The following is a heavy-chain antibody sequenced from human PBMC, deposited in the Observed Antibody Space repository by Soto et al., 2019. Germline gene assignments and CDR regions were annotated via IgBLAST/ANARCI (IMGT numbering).Heavy chain of an antibody. CDR2: IYPGDSDT. J-gene: IGHJ5*02. CDR1: GYSFTSDW. Sequence: PGESVKISFKGSGYSFTSDWIGWVRQMPGKGLEWMGIIYPGDSDTRYSPSFQGQVTISADKSISTAYLQWSSLKASDTAMYYCARHGGYSYGYSWFDPWGQGTLVTVSS. D-gene: IGHD5-18*01. CDR3: ARHGGYSYGYSWFDP. V-gene: IGHV5-51*01.